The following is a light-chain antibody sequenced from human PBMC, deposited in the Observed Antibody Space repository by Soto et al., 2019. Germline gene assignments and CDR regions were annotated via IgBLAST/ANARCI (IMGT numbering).Light chain of an antibody. CDR2: GAS. Sequence: EIVLTQSPATLSSFPGDRVTLSCRASQSVSSTYLAWYQQRPGQAPRLLIFGASSRATGIPDRFSGSGSGTDFTLTVGRLEPEDFAVYFCQQYGTSPVTFGHGTRRESK. J-gene: IGKJ5*01. CDR3: QQYGTSPVT. CDR1: QSVSSTY. V-gene: IGKV3-20*01.